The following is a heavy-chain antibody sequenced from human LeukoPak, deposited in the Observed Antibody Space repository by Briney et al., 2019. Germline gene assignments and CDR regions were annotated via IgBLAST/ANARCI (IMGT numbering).Heavy chain of an antibody. J-gene: IGHJ4*02. CDR2: INHSGST. V-gene: IGHV4-34*01. CDR3: ARSYDILTGPKYYFDY. CDR1: GGSFSGYY. D-gene: IGHD3-9*01. Sequence: SETLSLTCAVYGGSFSGYYWSWIRQPPGKGLEWIGEINHSGSTNYNPSLKSRVTISVDTSKSQFSLKLSSVTAADTAVYYCARSYDILTGPKYYFDYWGQGTLVTVSS.